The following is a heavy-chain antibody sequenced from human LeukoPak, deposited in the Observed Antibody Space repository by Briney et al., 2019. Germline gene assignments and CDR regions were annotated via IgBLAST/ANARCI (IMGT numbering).Heavy chain of an antibody. V-gene: IGHV1-8*03. CDR3: AREGVGGYYFDY. J-gene: IGHJ4*02. CDR1: GYTFTSYD. CDR2: MNPNSGNT. Sequence: ASAKVSCKASGYTFTSYDINWVRQATGQGLEWMGWMNPNSGNTGYAQKFQGRVTITRNTSISTAYMELSSLRSEDTAVYYCAREGVGGYYFDYWGQGTLVTVSS. D-gene: IGHD2-8*01.